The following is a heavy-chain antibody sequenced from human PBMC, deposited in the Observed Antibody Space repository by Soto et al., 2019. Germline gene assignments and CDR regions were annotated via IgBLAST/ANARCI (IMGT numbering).Heavy chain of an antibody. CDR3: ARRYLQLLYDFWSGQIDWFDP. J-gene: IGHJ5*02. CDR1: GGSISSGGYY. Sequence: PSETLSLTCTVSGGSISSGGYYWSWIRQPPGKGLEWIGEINHSGSTNYNPSLKSRVTISVDTSKNQFSLKLSSVTAADTAVYYCARRYLQLLYDFWSGQIDWFDPWGQGTLVTVSS. D-gene: IGHD3-3*01. CDR2: INHSGST. V-gene: IGHV4-39*07.